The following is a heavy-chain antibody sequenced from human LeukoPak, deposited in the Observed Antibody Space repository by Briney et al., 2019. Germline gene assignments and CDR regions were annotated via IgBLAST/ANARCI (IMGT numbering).Heavy chain of an antibody. CDR1: GYTFTSFG. J-gene: IGHJ4*02. Sequence: ASVKVSCKTSGYTFTSFGISWMRQAPGQGLEWMGLVSAYNGNTDYAQKVQGRVTMTANTSANTAYMELRSLRSDDTAVYYCARTVLRDFDWLPTGYFDFWGQGTLVTVSS. V-gene: IGHV1-18*01. D-gene: IGHD3-9*01. CDR3: ARTVLRDFDWLPTGYFDF. CDR2: VSAYNGNT.